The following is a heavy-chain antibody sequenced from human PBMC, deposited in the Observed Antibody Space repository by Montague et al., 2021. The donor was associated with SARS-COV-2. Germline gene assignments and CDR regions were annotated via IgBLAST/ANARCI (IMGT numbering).Heavy chain of an antibody. J-gene: IGHJ4*02. CDR1: GGSIRGYY. V-gene: IGHV4-59*01. CDR3: ARAQTICFIANCVNYFDY. D-gene: IGHD1-1*01. Sequence: SETLSLTCNVSGGSIRGYYWSWIRQSPGKGLEWIGYVYYTGSTKYNPSLKSRVTLSLDTPKNHFSLRLNSVTAADTAVYFCARAQTICFIANCVNYFDYWGQGALVTVSS. CDR2: VYYTGST.